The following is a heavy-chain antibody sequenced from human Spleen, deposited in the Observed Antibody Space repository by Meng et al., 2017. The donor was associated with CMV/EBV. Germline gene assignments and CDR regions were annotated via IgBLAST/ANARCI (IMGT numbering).Heavy chain of an antibody. D-gene: IGHD3-9*01. V-gene: IGHV3-21*01. Sequence: GESLKISCAASGFSFRAYSMNWVRQAPGKGLEWVSSISDSSEYIHYADSVKGRFTTSRDNAKKSLHLQMNSLRAEDTAVYYCTRDVSGYYPEYWGQGTLVTVSS. CDR2: ISDSSEYI. J-gene: IGHJ4*02. CDR1: GFSFRAYS. CDR3: TRDVSGYYPEY.